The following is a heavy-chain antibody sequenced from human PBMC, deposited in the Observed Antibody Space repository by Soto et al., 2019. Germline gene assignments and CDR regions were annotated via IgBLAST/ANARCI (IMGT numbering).Heavy chain of an antibody. D-gene: IGHD2-21*02. J-gene: IGHJ5*02. CDR3: ARVPDCDSYSNHWFAP. V-gene: IGHV4-31*03. CDR1: GASISRDGYY. CDR2: IHYSGST. Sequence: SETLSLTCTVSGASISRDGYYWSWIRQLPGGGLDWIAYIHYSGSTYYNPSLKSRVIMSVDTSKNQFSLQLSSVTAADTAVYYCARVPDCDSYSNHWFAPWGQGTPVTVSS.